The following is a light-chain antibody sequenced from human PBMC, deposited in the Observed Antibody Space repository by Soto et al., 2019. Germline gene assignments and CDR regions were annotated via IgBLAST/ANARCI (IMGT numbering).Light chain of an antibody. V-gene: IGLV1-40*01. CDR1: SSNNGAGYD. J-gene: IGLJ2*01. Sequence: HSVLTQPPSVSGAPGQRVTISCTGSSSNNGAGYDVHWYQQLPGTAPKLLIYGNNKRASGVPDRFSGSKSGTSASLAITGLQAEDEADYYCQSYDSSLSRIFGGGTKLTVL. CDR3: QSYDSSLSRI. CDR2: GNN.